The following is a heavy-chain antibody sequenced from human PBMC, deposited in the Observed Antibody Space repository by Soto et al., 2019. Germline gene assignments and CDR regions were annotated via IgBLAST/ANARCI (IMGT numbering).Heavy chain of an antibody. CDR2: INAGNGNT. Sequence: ASVKVSCKASGYTFTSYAMHWVRQAPGQRLEWMGWINAGNGNTKYSQKFQGRVTITRDTSASTAYMELSSLRSEDTAVYYCARGPFTIFGVVIGWFDPWGQETLVTVSS. CDR1: GYTFTSYA. V-gene: IGHV1-3*01. CDR3: ARGPFTIFGVVIGWFDP. D-gene: IGHD3-3*01. J-gene: IGHJ5*02.